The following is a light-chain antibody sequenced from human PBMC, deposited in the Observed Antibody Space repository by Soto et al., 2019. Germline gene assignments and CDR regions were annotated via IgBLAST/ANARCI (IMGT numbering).Light chain of an antibody. V-gene: IGKV3-15*01. CDR1: RTVSSK. Sequence: EIVMTQSPATLSVSPGKTATLSCRASRTVSSKLAWYQQKPGQAPRLLISDASTRATGIPARFSGSGSGTEFTLTISSLQSEDFAVYYCQQYSNWKTFGQGTKLEIK. CDR2: DAS. J-gene: IGKJ2*01. CDR3: QQYSNWKT.